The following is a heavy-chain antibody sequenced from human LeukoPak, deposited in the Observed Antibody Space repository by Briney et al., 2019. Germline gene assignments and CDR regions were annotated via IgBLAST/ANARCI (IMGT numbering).Heavy chain of an antibody. D-gene: IGHD4-17*01. Sequence: QTGGSLRLSCAASGFTFSSYGMHWVRQAPGKGLEWVAVISYDGSNKYYADSVKGRFTISRDNSKNTLYLQMNSLRAEDTAVYYCAVPATTETTDYFDYWGQGILVTVSS. CDR3: AVPATTETTDYFDY. J-gene: IGHJ4*02. CDR1: GFTFSSYG. V-gene: IGHV3-30*03. CDR2: ISYDGSNK.